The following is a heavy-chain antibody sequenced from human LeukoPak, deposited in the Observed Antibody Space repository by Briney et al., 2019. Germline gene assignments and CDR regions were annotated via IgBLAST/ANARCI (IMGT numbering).Heavy chain of an antibody. V-gene: IGHV3-21*01. CDR1: GFTFSSYS. CDR2: ISSSSSYI. Sequence: GGSLRLSCAASGFTFSSYSMNWVRQATGKGLESLSSISSSSSYIYYADSVKGRFTISIDNAKNSLYLQMNSLRAEDTAVYYCARDKRVGASDYWGQGTLVTVSS. J-gene: IGHJ4*02. CDR3: ARDKRVGASDY. D-gene: IGHD1-26*01.